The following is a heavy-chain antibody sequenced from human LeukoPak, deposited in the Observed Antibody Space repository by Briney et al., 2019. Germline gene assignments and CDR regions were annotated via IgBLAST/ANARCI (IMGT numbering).Heavy chain of an antibody. CDR3: VRLRRNSDTSGFYYYYDF. Sequence: GGSLRLSCLASGYTLSSYSINWVRQAPGKGLEWVSSISVRSNYIYYADSVRGRFRISRDDARDSLYLQMNSLRAEDTAVYYCVRLRRNSDTSGFYYYYDFWGQGTLVTVSS. CDR1: GYTLSSYS. D-gene: IGHD3-22*01. CDR2: ISVRSNYI. V-gene: IGHV3-21*01. J-gene: IGHJ4*02.